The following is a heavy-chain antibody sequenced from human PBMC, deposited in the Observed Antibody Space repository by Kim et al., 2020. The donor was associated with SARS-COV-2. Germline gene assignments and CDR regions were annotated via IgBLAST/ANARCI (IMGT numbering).Heavy chain of an antibody. V-gene: IGHV3-66*02. D-gene: IGHD3-10*01. CDR2: IYSGGST. J-gene: IGHJ6*02. CDR1: GFTVSSNY. Sequence: GGSLRLSCAASGFTVSSNYMSWVRQAPGKGLEWVSVIYSGGSTYYADSVKGRFTISRDNSKNTLYLQMNSLRAEDTAVYYCARDRTTTRYYGSGSYSTMAYYYGMDVWGQGTTVTVSS. CDR3: ARDRTTTRYYGSGSYSTMAYYYGMDV.